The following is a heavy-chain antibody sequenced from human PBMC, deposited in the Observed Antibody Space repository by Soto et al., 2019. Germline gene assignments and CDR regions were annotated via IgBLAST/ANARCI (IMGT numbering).Heavy chain of an antibody. CDR3: ARVPRNIVAMNDAFDI. CDR2: ISAYNGNT. D-gene: IGHD5-12*01. Sequence: QVQLVQSGAEVKKPGASVKVSCKASGYTFTSYGISWVRQAPGQGLEWMGWISAYNGNTNYAQKLQSRVTMTTDTSTSTAYMELRSLRSDDTAVYYCARVPRNIVAMNDAFDIWGQGTMVTVSS. V-gene: IGHV1-18*01. J-gene: IGHJ3*02. CDR1: GYTFTSYG.